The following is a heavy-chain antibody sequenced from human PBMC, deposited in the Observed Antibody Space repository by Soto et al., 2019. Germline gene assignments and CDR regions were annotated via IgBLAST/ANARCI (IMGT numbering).Heavy chain of an antibody. CDR3: ARGDYQYSIDY. J-gene: IGHJ4*02. Sequence: SETLSLTCTVSGDSMTSGGYSWSWIRQPPGKGLGWLGYIYRTGNTHYSPSLKSRVSISQDRSKNQFSLELTSVTAADTAVYYCARGDYQYSIDYWGQGTLVTVSS. D-gene: IGHD2-2*01. CDR1: GDSMTSGGYS. V-gene: IGHV4-30-2*01. CDR2: IYRTGNT.